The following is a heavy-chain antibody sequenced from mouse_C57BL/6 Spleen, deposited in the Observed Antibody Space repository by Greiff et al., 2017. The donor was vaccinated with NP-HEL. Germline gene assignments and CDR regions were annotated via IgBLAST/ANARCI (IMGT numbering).Heavy chain of an antibody. D-gene: IGHD1-1*01. CDR1: GYTFTSYW. Sequence: QVQLQQPGAELVRPGSSVKLSCKASGYTFTSYWMHWVKQRPIQGLEWIGNIDPSDSETHYNQKFKDKATLTVDKSSSTAYMQLGSLTSEDSAVYYCARSYYGSDYWGQGTTLTVSS. V-gene: IGHV1-52*01. J-gene: IGHJ2*01. CDR3: ARSYYGSDY. CDR2: IDPSDSET.